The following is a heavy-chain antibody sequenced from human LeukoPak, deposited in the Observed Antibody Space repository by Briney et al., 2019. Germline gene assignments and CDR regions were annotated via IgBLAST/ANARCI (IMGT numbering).Heavy chain of an antibody. J-gene: IGHJ6*02. Sequence: SETLSLTCTVSGGSISSYYWSWIRQPPGKGLEWIGYIYYSGSTYYNPSLKSRVTISVDTSKNQFTLKLTSVTAADTAVYYCARAVVVPAAIPQGHYYYYGMDVWGQGTTVTVSS. CDR1: GGSISSYY. CDR3: ARAVVVPAAIPQGHYYYYGMDV. CDR2: IYYSGST. D-gene: IGHD2-2*02. V-gene: IGHV4-59*12.